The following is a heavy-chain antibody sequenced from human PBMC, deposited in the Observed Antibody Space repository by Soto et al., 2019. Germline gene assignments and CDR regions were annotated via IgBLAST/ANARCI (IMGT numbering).Heavy chain of an antibody. J-gene: IGHJ4*02. CDR3: ARDWGVYDYDIRTHIPHLDS. V-gene: IGHV3-48*02. CDR1: GFTISSNG. D-gene: IGHD3-22*01. CDR2: ISIGSSTI. Sequence: EMQLVDSGGGLVQHGGSLRLSCEASGFTISSNGMNWVRQAPGKGLEWVSFISIGSSTINYADSVRGRFTISRDNAKNSLYLQMNSLRDEDTAVYYCARDWGVYDYDIRTHIPHLDSWGQGTLVTVSS.